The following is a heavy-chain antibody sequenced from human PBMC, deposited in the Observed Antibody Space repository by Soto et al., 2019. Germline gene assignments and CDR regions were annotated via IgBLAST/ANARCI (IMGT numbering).Heavy chain of an antibody. J-gene: IGHJ5*02. V-gene: IGHV1-18*01. Sequence: ASVKVSCKASGYTFTSYGISWVRQAPGQGLEWMGWISAYNGNTNYAQKLQGRVTMTTDTSTSTAYMELRSLGSDDTAVYYCARSRDIVVVPEKFNWFDPWGQGTLVTISS. D-gene: IGHD2-2*01. CDR1: GYTFTSYG. CDR3: ARSRDIVVVPEKFNWFDP. CDR2: ISAYNGNT.